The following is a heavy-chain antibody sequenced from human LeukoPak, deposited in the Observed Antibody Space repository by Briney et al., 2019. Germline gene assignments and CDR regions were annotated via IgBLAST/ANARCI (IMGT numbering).Heavy chain of an antibody. J-gene: IGHJ4*02. Sequence: SETLSLTCTVSGGSVSRGSYYWSWIRQPPGKGLEWIGYIYSSGSTNYKPSLKSRVTISKDTSKNQFSLKLTSVTAADTAVYYCARGSSISWSPYYFEYWGQGTLVTVSS. V-gene: IGHV4-61*01. CDR1: GGSVSRGSYY. CDR2: IYSSGST. D-gene: IGHD6-13*01. CDR3: ARGSSISWSPYYFEY.